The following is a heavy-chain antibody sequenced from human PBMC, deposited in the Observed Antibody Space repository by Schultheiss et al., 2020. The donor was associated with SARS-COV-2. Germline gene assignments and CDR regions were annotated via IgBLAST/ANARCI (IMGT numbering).Heavy chain of an antibody. CDR2: ISAYNGNT. J-gene: IGHJ3*02. D-gene: IGHD2-2*01. V-gene: IGHV1-18*01. Sequence: ASVKVSCKASGYTFTSYGISWVRQAPGQGLEWMGWISAYNGNTNYAQKLQGRVTMTTDTSTSTAYMELRSLRSDDTAVYYCASPGYCSSTSCWGHAFDIWGQGTMVTVSS. CDR1: GYTFTSYG. CDR3: ASPGYCSSTSCWGHAFDI.